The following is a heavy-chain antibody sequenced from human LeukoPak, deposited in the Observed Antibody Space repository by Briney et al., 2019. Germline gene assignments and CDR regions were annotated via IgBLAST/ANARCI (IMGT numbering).Heavy chain of an antibody. D-gene: IGHD3-16*01. J-gene: IGHJ4*02. CDR3: VTSYGFSNPY. Sequence: SVKLSCKASGGTFISSTISWVRQAPGQGLEWMGGIIPIVDMANYAQKFQGRVTITEDKSTSTAYMELSTLRSEDTAVYYCVTSYGFSNPYWGQGTLVTVSS. V-gene: IGHV1-69*02. CDR2: IIPIVDMA. CDR1: GGTFISST.